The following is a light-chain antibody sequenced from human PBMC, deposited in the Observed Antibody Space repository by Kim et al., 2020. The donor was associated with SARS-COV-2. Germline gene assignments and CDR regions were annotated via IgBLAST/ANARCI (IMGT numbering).Light chain of an antibody. J-gene: IGKJ1*01. CDR1: QSLLYRSNNKNY. CDR2: WAS. Sequence: DIVMTQSPDSLAVSLGERASINCKSSQSLLYRSNNKNYLGWYQQKSGQPPKLLIYWASTRESGVPDRFSGSGSGTDFTLTISTLQAEDVAVYYCQQYYITPRTFGQGTKVDIK. CDR3: QQYYITPRT. V-gene: IGKV4-1*01.